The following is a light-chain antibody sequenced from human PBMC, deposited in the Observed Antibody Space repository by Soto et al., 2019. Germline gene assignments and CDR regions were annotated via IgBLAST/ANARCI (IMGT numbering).Light chain of an antibody. CDR3: QQSFTTPLT. CDR1: QTIRNY. Sequence: DIQMTQSPSTLSGSVGDRVTITCRASQTIRNYLNWYQQRPGKAPKLLIFAASTLQSGVPSRFSGTASGTDFTLTINSLQPEDFATYYCQQSFTTPLTFGGGTKVDIK. J-gene: IGKJ4*01. CDR2: AAS. V-gene: IGKV1-39*01.